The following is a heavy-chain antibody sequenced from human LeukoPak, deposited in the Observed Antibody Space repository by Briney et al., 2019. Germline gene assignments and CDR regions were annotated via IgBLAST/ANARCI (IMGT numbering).Heavy chain of an antibody. CDR2: INWNGENT. J-gene: IGHJ4*02. CDR3: ARDRGSAYYGGFDL. V-gene: IGHV3-20*04. D-gene: IGHD3-10*01. Sequence: GGALRLSCIASGFTFYHYGLTGVRQVPGKGLEGISDINWNGENTAYADTVQGRFTISRDNARNSLYLQMKSLRPDDTALYYCARDRGSAYYGGFDLWGQGALVTVSA. CDR1: GFTFYHYG.